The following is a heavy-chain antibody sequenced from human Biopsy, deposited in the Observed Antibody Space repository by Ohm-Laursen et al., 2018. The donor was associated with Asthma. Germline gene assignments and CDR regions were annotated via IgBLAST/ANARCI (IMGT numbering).Heavy chain of an antibody. D-gene: IGHD4-23*01. CDR3: ARLTGNFRIDY. CDR2: IHYSGST. V-gene: IGHV4-30-4*08. CDR1: GGSINIGDYY. J-gene: IGHJ4*02. Sequence: TLSLTCTVPGGSINIGDYYWSWIRQPPVKGLEWIGHIHYSGSTSYNPSLKGGVTISVDTSKNQFSLKVDSVTAADTAVYYCARLTGNFRIDYWGQGTLVTVSS.